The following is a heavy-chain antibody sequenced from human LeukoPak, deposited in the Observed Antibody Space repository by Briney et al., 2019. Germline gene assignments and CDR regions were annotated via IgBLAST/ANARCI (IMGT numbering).Heavy chain of an antibody. D-gene: IGHD6-13*01. Sequence: GESLKISCKGSGYSFTNYWIGWVRQMPGKGLEWMGIIYPGDSDTRYSPSFQGQVTISADKSISTAYLQWSSLKASDTAMYYCARQRYSSSWLYYYGMDVWGQGTTVTVSS. V-gene: IGHV5-51*01. CDR1: GYSFTNYW. J-gene: IGHJ6*02. CDR2: IYPGDSDT. CDR3: ARQRYSSSWLYYYGMDV.